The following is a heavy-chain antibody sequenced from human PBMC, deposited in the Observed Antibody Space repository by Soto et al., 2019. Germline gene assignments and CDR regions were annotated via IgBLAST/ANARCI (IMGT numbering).Heavy chain of an antibody. CDR3: AGIQFDYYYYGMDV. Sequence: SETLSLTCTVSGGSVSSGSYYWSWIRQPPGKGLEWIGYIYYSGSTNYNPSLKSRVTISVDTSKSQFSLKLSSVTAADTAVYYCAGIQFDYYYYGMDVWGQGTTVTVSS. V-gene: IGHV4-61*01. CDR1: GGSVSSGSYY. J-gene: IGHJ6*02. CDR2: IYYSGST. D-gene: IGHD5-18*01.